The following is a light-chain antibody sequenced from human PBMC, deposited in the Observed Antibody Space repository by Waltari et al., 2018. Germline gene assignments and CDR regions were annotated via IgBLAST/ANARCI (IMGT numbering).Light chain of an antibody. CDR3: GTWDSSLSGAV. CDR1: SSNIGHNS. CDR2: ENT. J-gene: IGLJ7*01. V-gene: IGLV1-51*02. Sequence: QSVLTQPPSVSAAPGQRVTISCSGGSSNIGHNSVSWYRQFPGTAPKLLTYENTSRPAGLPGRFSGSKSGTSATLDINGLQAGDEADYYCGTWDSSLSGAVFGGGTHLTVL.